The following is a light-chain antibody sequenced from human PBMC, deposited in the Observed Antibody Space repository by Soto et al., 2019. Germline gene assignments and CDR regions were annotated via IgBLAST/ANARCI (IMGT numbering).Light chain of an antibody. CDR2: DVS. CDR1: SSDVGGYNY. V-gene: IGLV2-11*01. J-gene: IGLJ1*01. CDR3: CSYTSRSTRV. Sequence: QSALTQPRSVSGSPGQSVTISCTGTSSDVGGYNYVSWYQQHPGKAPKLMIYDVSKRPSGVPDRFSGSKSGNTASLTISGLQAEDEADYYCCSYTSRSTRVFGTGTKLTVL.